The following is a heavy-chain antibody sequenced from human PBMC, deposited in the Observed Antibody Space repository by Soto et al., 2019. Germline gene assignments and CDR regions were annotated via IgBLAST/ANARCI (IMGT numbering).Heavy chain of an antibody. CDR1: GGSISSPNFY. CDR3: AKDQGFDGYSGYAVGYAFDI. D-gene: IGHD5-12*01. J-gene: IGHJ3*02. CDR2: IYYNGTT. V-gene: IGHV4-31*03. Sequence: SETLSLTCTVSGGSISSPNFYWGWIRQHPGKGPEWIGHIYYNGTTYYNPTLKSRVSISVDASKNQFSLKLSSVTAEDTAVYYCAKDQGFDGYSGYAVGYAFDIWGQGTMVTVSS.